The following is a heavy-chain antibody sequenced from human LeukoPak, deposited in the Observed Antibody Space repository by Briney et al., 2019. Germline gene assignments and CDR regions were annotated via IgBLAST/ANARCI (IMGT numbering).Heavy chain of an antibody. CDR2: ISAYNGDT. V-gene: IGHV1-18*01. CDR1: GGTFSSYA. D-gene: IGHD5-24*01. Sequence: VASVKVSCKASGGTFSSYAISWVRQAPGQGLEWMGWISAYNGDTKYGQNFQGRVTMTTDTSTTTAYMDLRSLSSDDTAVYYCGRVDMATTKDYWGQGTLVTVSS. J-gene: IGHJ4*02. CDR3: GRVDMATTKDY.